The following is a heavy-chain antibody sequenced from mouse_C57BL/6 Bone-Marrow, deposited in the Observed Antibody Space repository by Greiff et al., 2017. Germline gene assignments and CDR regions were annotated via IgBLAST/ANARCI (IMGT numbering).Heavy chain of an antibody. Sequence: QVQLQQPGAELVKPGASVKLSCKASGYTFTSYWMQWVKQRPGQGLEWIGEIDPSDSYTNYNQKFKGKATLTVDTSSSTAYMQLSSLPSEDSAVYYCAIYFDYWGQGTTLTVSS. J-gene: IGHJ2*01. CDR1: GYTFTSYW. CDR3: AIYFDY. V-gene: IGHV1-50*01. CDR2: IDPSDSYT.